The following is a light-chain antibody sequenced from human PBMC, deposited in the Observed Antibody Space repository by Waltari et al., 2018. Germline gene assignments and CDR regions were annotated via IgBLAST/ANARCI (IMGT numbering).Light chain of an antibody. CDR2: EVN. V-gene: IGLV2-8*01. CDR1: SNDFTGYNS. J-gene: IGLJ1*01. CDR3: TSYAGINNLV. Sequence: QSALTQPPPASGSPGQSVPLSCTGTSNDFTGYNSVPWYQQYPGKVPKLLIYEVNKRPSGVPDRFSGSKSGNTASLTVSGLQAEDEATYYCTSYAGINNLVFGTGTKVTVL.